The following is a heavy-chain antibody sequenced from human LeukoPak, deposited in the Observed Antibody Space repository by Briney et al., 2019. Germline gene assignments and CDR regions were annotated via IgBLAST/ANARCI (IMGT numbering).Heavy chain of an antibody. CDR2: ISAYNGNT. CDR1: GYTFNSYG. J-gene: IGHJ6*02. D-gene: IGHD4-17*01. Sequence: ASVKVSCKASGYTFNSYGISWVRQAPGQGLEWMGWISAYNGNTNFAQKLLDRVTMTTDTSTSTAYMELRSLRSDDTAVYYCARDLRDYGEFHSHYYVMDVWGQGTTVTVSS. CDR3: ARDLRDYGEFHSHYYVMDV. V-gene: IGHV1-18*01.